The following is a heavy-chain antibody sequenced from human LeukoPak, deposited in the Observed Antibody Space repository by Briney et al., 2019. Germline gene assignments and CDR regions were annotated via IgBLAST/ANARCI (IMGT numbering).Heavy chain of an antibody. CDR2: ISYDGSNK. CDR1: GFTFSRYG. V-gene: IGHV3-30*18. J-gene: IGHJ6*02. Sequence: ARSLRLSCAASGFTFSRYGMHWVRQAPGKGLKWVALISYDGSNKYYADSVKGRFTISRDNSKNTLYLQMNSLRAEDTAVYYCAKDRGHRMEYNLYGMDGWGQGTTVTVSS. CDR3: AKDRGHRMEYNLYGMDG. D-gene: IGHD1-20*01.